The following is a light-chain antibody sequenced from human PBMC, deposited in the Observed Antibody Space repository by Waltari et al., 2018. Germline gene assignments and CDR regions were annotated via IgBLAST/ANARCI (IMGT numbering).Light chain of an antibody. J-gene: IGLJ1*01. CDR1: QLEKKF. CDR3: QAWDTVSNYV. V-gene: IGLV3-1*01. Sequence: SYELTQPLSVSVSPGQTANINCSGHQLEKKFMCWYQQKPGQSPVFVIYQDTERPSGIPERFSGSSSGNTASLTISGTQAVDEADYYCQAWDTVSNYVFGSGTKLTVL. CDR2: QDT.